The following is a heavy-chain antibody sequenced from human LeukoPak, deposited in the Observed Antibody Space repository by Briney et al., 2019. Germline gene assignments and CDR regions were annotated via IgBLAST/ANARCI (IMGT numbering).Heavy chain of an antibody. CDR1: GGSISSSSYY. D-gene: IGHD3-16*01. J-gene: IGHJ4*02. CDR2: IYYGGST. Sequence: SETLSLTCTVSGGSISSSSYYWGWIRQPPGKGLEWIGSIYYGGSTYYNPSLKSRVTISVDTSKNQFSLKLSSVTAADTAVYYCARDGGDQEGPFDYWGQGTLVTVSS. CDR3: ARDGGDQEGPFDY. V-gene: IGHV4-39*07.